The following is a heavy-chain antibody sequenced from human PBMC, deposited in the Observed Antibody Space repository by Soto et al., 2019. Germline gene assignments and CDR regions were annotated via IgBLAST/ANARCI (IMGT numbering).Heavy chain of an antibody. CDR2: IYNSGRT. D-gene: IGHD1-1*01. V-gene: IGHV4-59*08. CDR3: ARRYGYSFDY. CDR1: GGSISSYY. J-gene: IGHJ4*02. Sequence: QVQLQESGPGLVKPSETLSLTCTVSGGSISSYYWSWIRQPPGKGLEWIGYIYNSGRTNYNPSLKRRVTISVDTSTTQFSRKLSSVTGADTAVYYCARRYGYSFDYWGQGTLVTVSS.